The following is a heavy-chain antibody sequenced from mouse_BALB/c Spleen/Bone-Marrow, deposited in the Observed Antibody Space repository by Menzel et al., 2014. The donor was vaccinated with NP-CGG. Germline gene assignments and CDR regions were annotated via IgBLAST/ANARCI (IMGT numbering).Heavy chain of an antibody. CDR2: INPYNDGT. CDR3: ARYGFYAMDY. D-gene: IGHD2-2*01. V-gene: IGHV1-14*01. CDR1: GYTFTSSV. J-gene: IGHJ4*01. Sequence: EVQLQQSGPALVKPGASVKMSCKASGYTFTSSVMHWVKQKPGQGLEWIGYINPYNDGTKYNETFKGKATLTSDKSSSTAYMELSSLSSEDSAVNYCARYGFYAMDYWGQGTSVTVSS.